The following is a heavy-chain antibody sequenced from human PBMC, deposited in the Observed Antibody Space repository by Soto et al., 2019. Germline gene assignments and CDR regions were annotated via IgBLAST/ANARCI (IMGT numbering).Heavy chain of an antibody. CDR3: ARESTGIAAAETDS. CDR2: IIPTIDLV. J-gene: IGHJ4*02. CDR1: GGTFSNYA. Sequence: VASVKVSCKASGGTFSNYAISWVRQAPGQGLEWMGEIIPTIDLVNYAQKFQGRVTLSADESTSTAYMDLSSLTSDDTAVYYCARESTGIAAAETDSWGQGTLVTVSS. V-gene: IGHV1-69*10. D-gene: IGHD6-13*01.